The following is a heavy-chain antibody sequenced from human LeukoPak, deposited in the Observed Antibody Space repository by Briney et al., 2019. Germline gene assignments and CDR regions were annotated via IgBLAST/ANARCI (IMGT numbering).Heavy chain of an antibody. CDR2: ISAYNGNT. Sequence: GASVKVSCKASGYTFTSYGISWVRQAPGQGLEWMGWISAYNGNTNYAQKLQGRVTMTTDTSTSTAYMALRSLRSDDTAVYYCARDWWDSSGYTDAFDIWGQGTMVTVSS. CDR3: ARDWWDSSGYTDAFDI. D-gene: IGHD3-22*01. V-gene: IGHV1-18*01. J-gene: IGHJ3*02. CDR1: GYTFTSYG.